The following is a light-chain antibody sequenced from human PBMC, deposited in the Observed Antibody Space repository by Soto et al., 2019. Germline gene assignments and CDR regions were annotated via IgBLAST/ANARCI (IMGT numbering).Light chain of an antibody. CDR2: DAS. CDR1: QDISIY. V-gene: IGKV1-33*01. Sequence: IQMTQSPSSLSASVGDSVTITCQASQDISIYLHWYQQHPGKAPKLLIYDASNLEAGVPSRFSGSGSGTHFSLTISRLQPEDFAKYYCQLYETLYTFGPGTKLEI. CDR3: QLYETLYT. J-gene: IGKJ2*01.